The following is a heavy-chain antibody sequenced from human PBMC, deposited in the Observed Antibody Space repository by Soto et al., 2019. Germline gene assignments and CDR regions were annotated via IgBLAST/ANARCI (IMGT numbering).Heavy chain of an antibody. J-gene: IGHJ4*02. CDR2: ISSSSSTI. V-gene: IGHV3-48*01. CDR1: GFTFSSYS. D-gene: IGHD3-10*01. CDR3: ARVGGSGSYYPVSDY. Sequence: GGSLRLSCAASGFTFSSYSMNWVRQAPGKGLEWVSYISSSSSTIYYADSVKGRFTISRDNAKNSLYLQMNSLRAEDTAVYYCARVGGSGSYYPVSDYWGQGTLVTVSS.